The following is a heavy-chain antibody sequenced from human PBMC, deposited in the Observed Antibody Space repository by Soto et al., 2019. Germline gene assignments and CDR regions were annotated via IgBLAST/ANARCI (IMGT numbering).Heavy chain of an antibody. CDR3: ARAPLWGMDV. CDR2: INPSGGGT. CDR1: GYTXXTYH. Sequence: AXXKVXXXASGYTXXTYHXHGVRQAPGRGLEWMGIINPSGGGTNYAQRFQGRVTMTTDTSTSTVNMELNNLRSEDTAVYYCARAPLWGMDVWGQGTTVTVSS. J-gene: IGHJ6*02. D-gene: IGHD3-10*01. V-gene: IGHV1-46*01.